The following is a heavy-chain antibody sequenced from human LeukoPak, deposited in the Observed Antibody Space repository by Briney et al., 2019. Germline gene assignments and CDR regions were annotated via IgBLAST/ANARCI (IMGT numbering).Heavy chain of an antibody. J-gene: IGHJ4*02. CDR3: AKDTYYDILTGYWGFDY. CDR1: GFTFDDYA. CDR2: ISWNSGSI. Sequence: GGSLRLSCAASGFTFDDYAMHWVRQAPGKGLEWVSGISWNSGSIGYADSVKGRFTISRDNAKNSLYLQMNSLRAEDTALYYCAKDTYYDILTGYWGFDYWGQGTLVTVSS. D-gene: IGHD3-9*01. V-gene: IGHV3-9*01.